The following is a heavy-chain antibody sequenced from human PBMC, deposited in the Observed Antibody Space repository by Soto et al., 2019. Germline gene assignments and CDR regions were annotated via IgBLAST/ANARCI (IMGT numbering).Heavy chain of an antibody. D-gene: IGHD6-13*01. CDR3: ARCLSAAGRAFDH. V-gene: IGHV3-30*03. CDR1: GFTVSSYG. CDR2: ISYDGSNK. J-gene: IGHJ5*02. Sequence: QVQLVESGGGVVQPGRSLRLSCAASGFTVSSYGMHWVRQAPGKGLERVAVISYDGSNKYYADSVKGRFTISRDNSKKTLYLHMNSLRAEDTAVYYCARCLSAAGRAFDHWGQGTLVTVSS.